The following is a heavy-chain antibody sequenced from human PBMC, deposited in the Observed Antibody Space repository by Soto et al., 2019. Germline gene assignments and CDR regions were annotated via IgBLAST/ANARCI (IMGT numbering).Heavy chain of an antibody. Sequence: SVKVSCTASGGTFSSYAISWVRQAPGQGLEWMGGIIPIFGTANYAQKFQGRVTITADESTSTAYMELSSLRSEDTAVYYCARGQRLYYDSRGALYWGQGTLVTVSS. V-gene: IGHV1-69*13. J-gene: IGHJ4*02. CDR3: ARGQRLYYDSRGALY. D-gene: IGHD3-22*01. CDR1: GGTFSSYA. CDR2: IIPIFGTA.